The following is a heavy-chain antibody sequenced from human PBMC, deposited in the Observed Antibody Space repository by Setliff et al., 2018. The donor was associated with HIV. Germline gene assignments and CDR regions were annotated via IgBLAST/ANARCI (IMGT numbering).Heavy chain of an antibody. D-gene: IGHD3-3*01. J-gene: IGHJ4*02. CDR3: ARGPLTIFGVVIIPNYFDY. Sequence: PSETLSLTCTVSGGSISSGGYYWSWIRQHPGKGLEWIGYIYYSGSTYYNPSLKSRVTISVDTSKNQFSLKLSSVTAADTAVYYCARGPLTIFGVVIIPNYFDYWGQGTLVTV. V-gene: IGHV4-31*03. CDR1: GGSISSGGYY. CDR2: IYYSGST.